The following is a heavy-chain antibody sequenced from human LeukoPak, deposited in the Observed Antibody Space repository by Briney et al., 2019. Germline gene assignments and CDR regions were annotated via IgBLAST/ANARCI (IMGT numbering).Heavy chain of an antibody. V-gene: IGHV4-34*01. CDR1: GGTFSGYY. D-gene: IGHD4-23*01. J-gene: IGHJ4*02. CDR3: ASFTVITQF. Sequence: PSETLSLTCAVYGGTFSGYYWSWIRQPPGKGLEWIGEINHSGNTNYNPSLKSRVTISGDTSKNQLSLKLSSVTAADTAVYYCASFTVITQFWGQGILVTVSS. CDR2: INHSGNT.